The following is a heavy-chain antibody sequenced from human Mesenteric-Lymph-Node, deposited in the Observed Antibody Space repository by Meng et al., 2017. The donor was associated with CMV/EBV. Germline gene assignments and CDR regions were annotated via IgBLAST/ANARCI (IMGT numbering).Heavy chain of an antibody. Sequence: GSLRLSCAVSGGFISSYYWSWIRQPPGKGLEWIGYIYYSGSTNYNPSLKSRVTISVDTSKNQLSLKLSSVTAADTAVYYCARVDIMTTYLLDYWGQGTLVTVSS. CDR1: GGFISSYY. J-gene: IGHJ4*02. V-gene: IGHV4-59*01. CDR2: IYYSGST. D-gene: IGHD4-11*01. CDR3: ARVDIMTTYLLDY.